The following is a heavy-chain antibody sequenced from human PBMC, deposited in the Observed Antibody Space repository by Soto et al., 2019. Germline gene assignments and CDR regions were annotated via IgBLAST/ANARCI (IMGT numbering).Heavy chain of an antibody. J-gene: IGHJ1*01. CDR2: IYSGGST. Sequence: EVQLVESGGGLIQPGGSLRLSCAASGFTVSSNYMSWVRQAPGKGLEWVSVIYSGGSTYYADSVKGRFTISRDNSKNTPYLQMDSLRAEDTAVYYCARDRVESGYPEYFQHWGQSTLVNVSS. D-gene: IGHD3-22*01. V-gene: IGHV3-53*01. CDR3: ARDRVESGYPEYFQH. CDR1: GFTVSSNY.